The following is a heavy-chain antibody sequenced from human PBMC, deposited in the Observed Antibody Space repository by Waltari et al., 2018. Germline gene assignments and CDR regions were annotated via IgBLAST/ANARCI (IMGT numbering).Heavy chain of an antibody. J-gene: IGHJ6*02. V-gene: IGHV4-38-2*02. CDR1: GYFMNNSYD. CDR2: FHHSGNT. CDR3: VSGRGGHRFDGMDV. D-gene: IGHD1-20*01. Sequence: QVQLQESGPGLVKPSETLSLTCNVAGYFMNNSYDLGWIRQPPGKGLEWIGSFHHSGNTYSNPSLQSRVTISMAPSKNQFSLNLSSVTAADTAMYYCVSGRGGHRFDGMDVWGQGTTVTVSS.